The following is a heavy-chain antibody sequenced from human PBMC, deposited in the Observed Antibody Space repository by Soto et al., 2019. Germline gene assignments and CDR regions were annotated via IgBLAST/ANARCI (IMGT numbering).Heavy chain of an antibody. CDR2: SSAYTGNT. CDR1: GYTFTSYG. CDR3: ARATQAVIVPPAGNWFDP. Sequence: GASVKVSCKASGYTFTSYGISWVRQAPGQGLEWMGWSSAYTGNTNYAQKLQGRVTMTTDTSTSTAYMELRSLRSDDTAVYYCARATQAVIVPPAGNWFDPWGQGTLVTVSS. V-gene: IGHV1-18*01. D-gene: IGHD2-2*01. J-gene: IGHJ5*02.